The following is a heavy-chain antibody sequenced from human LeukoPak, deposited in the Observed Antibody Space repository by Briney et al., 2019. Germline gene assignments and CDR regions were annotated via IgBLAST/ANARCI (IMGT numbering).Heavy chain of an antibody. J-gene: IGHJ4*02. Sequence: GGSLRLSCAASGFTFSSYGMHWVRQAPGKGLEWVANIKQDGSEKYYVDSVKGRFTISRDNAKNSLYLQMNSLRAEDTAVYYCARAYSSSWDYWGQGTLVTVSS. V-gene: IGHV3-7*01. CDR2: IKQDGSEK. CDR1: GFTFSSYG. CDR3: ARAYSSSWDY. D-gene: IGHD6-13*01.